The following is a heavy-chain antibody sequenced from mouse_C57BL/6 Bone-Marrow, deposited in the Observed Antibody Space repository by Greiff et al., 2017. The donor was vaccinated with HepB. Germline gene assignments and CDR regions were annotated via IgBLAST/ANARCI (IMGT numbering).Heavy chain of an antibody. V-gene: IGHV5-17*01. CDR1: GFTFSDYG. D-gene: IGHD2-1*01. J-gene: IGHJ4*01. CDR3: ARYHGNPSGY. Sequence: EVQLQESGGGLVKPGGSLKLSCAASGFTFSDYGMHWVRQAPEKGLEWVAYISSGSSTIYYADTVKGRFTISRDNAKNTLFLQMTSLRSEDTAMYYCARYHGNPSGYWGQGTSVTVSS. CDR2: ISSGSSTI.